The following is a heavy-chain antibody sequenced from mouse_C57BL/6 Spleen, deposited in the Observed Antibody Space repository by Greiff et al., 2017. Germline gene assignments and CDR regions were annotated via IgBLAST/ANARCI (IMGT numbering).Heavy chain of an antibody. V-gene: IGHV1-18*01. J-gene: IGHJ3*01. D-gene: IGHD1-1*01. Sequence: EVKLMESGPELVKPGASVKIPCKASGYTFTDYNMDWVKQSHGKSLEWIGDINPNNGGTIYNQKFKGKATLTVDKSSSTAYMELRSLTSEDTAVYYCARKSYGSSAWFAYWGQGTLVTVSA. CDR3: ARKSYGSSAWFAY. CDR1: GYTFTDYN. CDR2: INPNNGGT.